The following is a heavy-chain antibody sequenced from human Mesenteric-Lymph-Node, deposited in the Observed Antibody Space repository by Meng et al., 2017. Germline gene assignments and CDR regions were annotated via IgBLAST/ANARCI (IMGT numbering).Heavy chain of an antibody. Sequence: GESLKISCAASGCTFSSYTLSWVRQAPGKGLEWVSYISSSGSTIYYADSVKGRFTISRDNAKNSLYLQMNSLRAEDTAVYYCARHYYYDSSGYHDAFDIWGQGTMVTVSS. V-gene: IGHV3-48*04. J-gene: IGHJ3*02. D-gene: IGHD3-22*01. CDR1: GCTFSSYT. CDR3: ARHYYYDSSGYHDAFDI. CDR2: ISSSGSTI.